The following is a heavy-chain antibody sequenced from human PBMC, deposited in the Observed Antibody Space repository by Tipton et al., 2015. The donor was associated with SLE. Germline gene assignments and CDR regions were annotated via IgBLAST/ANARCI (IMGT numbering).Heavy chain of an antibody. CDR1: GGSISSHY. CDR2: IYHSGST. CDR3: ARESGDSGYFDL. D-gene: IGHD1-26*01. V-gene: IGHV4-59*11. J-gene: IGHJ2*01. Sequence: TLSLTCTVSGGSISSHYWSWIRQPPGKGLEWIGYIYHSGSTYYNPSLKSRVTISVDRSKNQFSLKLSSVTAADTAVYYCARESGDSGYFDLWGRGTLVTVSS.